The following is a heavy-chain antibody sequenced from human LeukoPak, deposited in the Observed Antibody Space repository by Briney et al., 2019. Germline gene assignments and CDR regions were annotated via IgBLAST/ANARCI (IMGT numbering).Heavy chain of an antibody. CDR3: ARAGGGKGLYYYYYMDV. Sequence: GRSLRLSCAASGFTFSSYSMDWGRHAPREGLEWGAVISNDGSNKYYADSVKGRFTISRDNSKNTLYLQMNSLRAEDTAVYYCARAGGGKGLYYYYYMDVWGKGTTVTVSS. D-gene: IGHD4-23*01. CDR1: GFTFSSYS. J-gene: IGHJ6*03. CDR2: ISNDGSNK. V-gene: IGHV3-30*04.